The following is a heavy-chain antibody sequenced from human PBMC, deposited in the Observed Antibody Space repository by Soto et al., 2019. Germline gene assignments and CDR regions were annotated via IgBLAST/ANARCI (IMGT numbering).Heavy chain of an antibody. Sequence: PSETLSLTCTVSGGSVSSGSYYWSWIRQPPGKGLEWIGYIYYSGSTNYNPSLKSRVTISVDTSKNQFSLKLSSVTAADTAVYYCARRATQGGLYYGSGSLMDVWGKGTTVTVSS. CDR1: GGSVSSGSYY. D-gene: IGHD3-10*01. CDR3: ARRATQGGLYYGSGSLMDV. CDR2: IYYSGST. V-gene: IGHV4-61*01. J-gene: IGHJ6*03.